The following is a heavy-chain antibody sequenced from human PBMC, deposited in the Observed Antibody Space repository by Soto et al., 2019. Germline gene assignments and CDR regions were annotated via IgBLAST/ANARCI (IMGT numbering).Heavy chain of an antibody. CDR3: AKDPKCCTTGSHFLDNWFDP. Sequence: QVQLVECGGGVVQPGRSLRLSCAASGFTFSNYGMHWVRQTPGKGLEWVAVISYDGSHQFYTDSVKGRFTISRDNSKNTLYLQMNSLKTEDTAMYYCAKDPKCCTTGSHFLDNWFDPWGQGTLVTVSS. CDR1: GFTFSNYG. V-gene: IGHV3-30*18. CDR2: ISYDGSHQ. D-gene: IGHD2-8*01. J-gene: IGHJ5*02.